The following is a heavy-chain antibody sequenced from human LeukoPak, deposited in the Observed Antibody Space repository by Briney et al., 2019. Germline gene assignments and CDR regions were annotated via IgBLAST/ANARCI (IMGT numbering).Heavy chain of an antibody. D-gene: IGHD6-6*01. CDR2: INPNSGGT. CDR3: ARAPGIAALNWFDP. Sequence: ASVKVSCKASGYTFTGYYMHWVRQAPGQGLEWMGWINPNSGGTNYAQKFQGRVTMTRDTSISTAYMELSRLRSDDTAVYYRARAPGIAALNWFDPWGQGTLVTVSS. V-gene: IGHV1-2*02. J-gene: IGHJ5*02. CDR1: GYTFTGYY.